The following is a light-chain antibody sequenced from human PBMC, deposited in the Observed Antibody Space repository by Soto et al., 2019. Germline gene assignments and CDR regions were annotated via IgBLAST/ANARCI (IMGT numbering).Light chain of an antibody. CDR3: GQGAHWPPT. Sequence: DVVMTQSPLSLPVTLGQPASISCRSSQNLVYSDGSTYLIWFQQRPGQSPRRLIYKVSNRDSGVPDRFSGSGSRTDFTLTISRVEAEDVGVYYCGQGAHWPPTFGQGTKVEI. J-gene: IGKJ1*01. V-gene: IGKV2-30*01. CDR1: QNLVYSDGSTY. CDR2: KVS.